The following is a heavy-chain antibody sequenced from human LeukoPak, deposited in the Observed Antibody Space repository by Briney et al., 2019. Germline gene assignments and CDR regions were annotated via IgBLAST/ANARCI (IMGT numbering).Heavy chain of an antibody. CDR2: ISGSAGST. V-gene: IGHV3-23*01. D-gene: IGHD3-10*01. Sequence: GGSLRLSCAASGFTFSSYAMSWVRQAPGKGLEWVSDISGSAGSTYYADSVKGRSTISRDNSKDTLYLQMNSLRAEDTAVYYCAKDQDLTMVRGIPAPHYFDYWGQGSLVTVSS. CDR1: GFTFSSYA. J-gene: IGHJ4*02. CDR3: AKDQDLTMVRGIPAPHYFDY.